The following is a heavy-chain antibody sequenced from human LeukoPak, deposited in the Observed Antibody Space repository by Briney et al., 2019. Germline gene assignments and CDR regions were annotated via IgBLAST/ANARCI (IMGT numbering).Heavy chain of an antibody. CDR1: GFTFSSYE. V-gene: IGHV3-48*03. J-gene: IGHJ6*02. Sequence: GGSLRLSCAASGFTFSSYEMNWVRQAPGKGLEWVSYISSSGNTIYYADSVKGRFTISRDNAKNSLYLQMNSLRAEDTAVYYCARDLWFGVYYYGMDVWGQGTTVTVSS. CDR3: ARDLWFGVYYYGMDV. CDR2: ISSSGNTI. D-gene: IGHD3-10*01.